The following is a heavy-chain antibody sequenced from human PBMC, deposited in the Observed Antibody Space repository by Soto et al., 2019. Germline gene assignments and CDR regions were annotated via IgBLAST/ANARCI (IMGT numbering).Heavy chain of an antibody. CDR2: VYYRGST. J-gene: IGHJ4*02. CDR1: GGSISSGDYY. V-gene: IGHV4-30-4*01. Sequence: SETLSLTCTVSGGSISSGDYYWSWIRQPPGKGLEWIGYVYYRGSTYYNPSLKSRVTISVDTSKNQFSLMLGSVTAADTAVYYCARDYTRDGYNPPYFDYWGQGTLVTVSS. CDR3: ARDYTRDGYNPPYFDY. D-gene: IGHD5-12*01.